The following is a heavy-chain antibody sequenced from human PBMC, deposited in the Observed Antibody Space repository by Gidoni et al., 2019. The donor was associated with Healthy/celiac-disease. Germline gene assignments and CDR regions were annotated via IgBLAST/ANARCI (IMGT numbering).Heavy chain of an antibody. Sequence: QVQLVQSGAEVKKPGSSVKVSCKASGGTFRSYAISWVRQAPGQGLEWMGRIIPILGIANYAQKFQGRVTITADKSTSTAYMELSSLRSEDTAVYYCARDPRGDSSSWYPYYYYGMDVWGQGTTVTVSS. CDR2: IIPILGIA. V-gene: IGHV1-69*04. CDR3: ARDPRGDSSSWYPYYYYGMDV. J-gene: IGHJ6*02. CDR1: GGTFRSYA. D-gene: IGHD6-13*01.